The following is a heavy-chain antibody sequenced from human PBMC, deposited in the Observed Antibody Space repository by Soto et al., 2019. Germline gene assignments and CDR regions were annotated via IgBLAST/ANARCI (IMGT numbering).Heavy chain of an antibody. CDR2: FIPAYRTL. Sequence: QVLLVQSGAEVKKPGSSVKISCKASGGSFGNSAINWVRQTPGQGLEWLGGFIPAYRTLNFAQKFKGRVTITADESTDTAFLTLSGLASTDTAVYYCATGVIWIGYFTVDSWGQGTRVTVSS. V-gene: IGHV1-69*01. CDR1: GGSFGNSA. J-gene: IGHJ4*02. D-gene: IGHD3-3*01. CDR3: ATGVIWIGYFTVDS.